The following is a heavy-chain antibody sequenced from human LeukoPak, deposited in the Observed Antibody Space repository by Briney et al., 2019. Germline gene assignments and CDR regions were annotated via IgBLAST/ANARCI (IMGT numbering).Heavy chain of an antibody. V-gene: IGHV4-30-4*01. D-gene: IGHD1-14*01. CDR1: GDSINSGDYY. CDR2: IYYSGST. J-gene: IGHJ4*02. CDR3: ARLTRL. Sequence: SQTVSLTCTVSGDSINSGDYYWRWIRQPPGKGLEWIGYIYYSGSTSYNPSLKSRVTMSVDTSKNQFSLKLTSVYSPDKAVYCSARLTRLWGQGTLVTVSS.